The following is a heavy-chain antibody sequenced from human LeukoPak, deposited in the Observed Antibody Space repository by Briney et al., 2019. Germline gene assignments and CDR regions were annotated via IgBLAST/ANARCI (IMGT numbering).Heavy chain of an antibody. Sequence: GGSLRLSCAASGFTFSSYSMNWVRQGPGKGLEWVSSISSSSSYIYYADSVKGRFTISRDNAKNSLYLQMNSLRAEDTAVYYCARFYYDSSGYYCLDYWGQGTLVTVSS. J-gene: IGHJ4*02. CDR3: ARFYYDSSGYYCLDY. D-gene: IGHD3-22*01. CDR1: GFTFSSYS. V-gene: IGHV3-21*01. CDR2: ISSSSSYI.